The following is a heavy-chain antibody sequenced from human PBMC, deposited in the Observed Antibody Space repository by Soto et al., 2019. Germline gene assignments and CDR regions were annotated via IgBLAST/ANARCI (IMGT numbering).Heavy chain of an antibody. CDR2: IYSGGST. D-gene: IGHD1-26*01. CDR1: GFTVSSNY. Sequence: GSLRLSCAASGFTVSSNYMSWVRQAPGKGLEWVSVIYSGGSTYYADSVKGRFTISRDNSKNTLYLQMNSLRAEDTAVYYCARVFIYGAGWFDPWGQGTLVTVSS. V-gene: IGHV3-53*01. J-gene: IGHJ5*02. CDR3: ARVFIYGAGWFDP.